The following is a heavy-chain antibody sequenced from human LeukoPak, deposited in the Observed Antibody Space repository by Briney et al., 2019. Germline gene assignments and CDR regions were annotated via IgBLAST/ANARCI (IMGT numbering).Heavy chain of an antibody. J-gene: IGHJ4*02. V-gene: IGHV4-39*07. CDR2: VYYGGST. CDR1: GTSISSGSYY. Sequence: SETLSLTCTVSGTSISSGSYYWGWIRQPPGKGLEWIGNVYYGGSTYFNPSLKSRVTISVDTSKNQFSLKLSSVTAADTAVYYCARGPPSGYYYSVYWGQGTLVTVSP. D-gene: IGHD3-22*01. CDR3: ARGPPSGYYYSVY.